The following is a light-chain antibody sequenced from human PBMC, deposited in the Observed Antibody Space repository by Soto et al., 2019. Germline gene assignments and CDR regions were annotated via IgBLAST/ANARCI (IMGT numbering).Light chain of an antibody. CDR3: QSYDSSLSGPYV. V-gene: IGLV1-40*01. CDR1: SSNIGAGYD. CDR2: GNI. J-gene: IGLJ1*01. Sequence: QSVLTQPPSVSGAPGQRVTISCTGSSSNIGAGYDVHWYQQLPGTAPKLLIYGNINRPSGVPDRFSGSKSGTSASLAITGLQAEDEADYYCQSYDSSLSGPYVFGTGTKGTVL.